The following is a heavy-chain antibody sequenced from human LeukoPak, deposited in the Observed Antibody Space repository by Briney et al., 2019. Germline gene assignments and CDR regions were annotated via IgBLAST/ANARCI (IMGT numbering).Heavy chain of an antibody. V-gene: IGHV1-2*02. D-gene: IGHD6-19*01. CDR1: GYTFTGYY. J-gene: IGHJ4*02. CDR2: INPNSGGT. CDR3: ARAEEPTSHGSGFDY. Sequence: GASVKVSCKASGYTFTGYYMHWVRQAPGQGLEWMGWINPNSGGTNYAQKFQGRVTMTRDTSISTAYMELSRLRSDDTAVYYCARAEEPTSHGSGFDYWGQGTLVTVPS.